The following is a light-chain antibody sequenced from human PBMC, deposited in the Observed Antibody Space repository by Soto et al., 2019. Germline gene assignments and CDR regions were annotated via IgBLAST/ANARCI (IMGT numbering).Light chain of an antibody. V-gene: IGLV3-21*02. CDR3: QVWDSSVV. CDR1: NIGSKG. Sequence: SYELTQPPSVSVAPGQTARITCGGNNIGSKGVVWSQQKPGQAPVLVIYDDGDRPSGIPERFSGSNSGNTATLTISRVEAGDEADYYCQVWDSSVVFGGGTKVTVL. CDR2: DDG. J-gene: IGLJ2*01.